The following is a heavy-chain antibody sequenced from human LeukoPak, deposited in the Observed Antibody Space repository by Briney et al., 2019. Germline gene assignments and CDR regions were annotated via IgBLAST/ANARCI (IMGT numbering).Heavy chain of an antibody. CDR3: ARGSSGWLYYYYYYMDV. CDR1: GYTFTSYD. D-gene: IGHD6-19*01. CDR2: MNPNSGNT. V-gene: IGHV1-8*03. Sequence: ASVKVSCKASGYTFTSYDINWVRQATGQGLEWMGWMNPNSGNTGYAQKFQGRVTITRNTSISTAYMELSSLRSEDTAVYYCARGSSGWLYYYYYYMDVWGKGTTVTVSS. J-gene: IGHJ6*03.